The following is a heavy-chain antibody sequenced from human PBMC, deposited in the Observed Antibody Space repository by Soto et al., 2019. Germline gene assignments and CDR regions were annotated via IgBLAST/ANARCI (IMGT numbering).Heavy chain of an antibody. J-gene: IGHJ4*02. CDR3: ARATVGASDFGFDS. V-gene: IGHV3-53*01. Sequence: EVKLVESGGGLVQPGGSLRLSCAASGFTVSDYYMTWVRQAPGKGLEWVSLLYSGGSTIYADSVKGRVTISRDSSKNTLYLRMNSLRVEDTAVYYCARATVGASDFGFDSWGQGTLVTVSS. CDR2: LYSGGST. D-gene: IGHD1-26*01. CDR1: GFTVSDYY.